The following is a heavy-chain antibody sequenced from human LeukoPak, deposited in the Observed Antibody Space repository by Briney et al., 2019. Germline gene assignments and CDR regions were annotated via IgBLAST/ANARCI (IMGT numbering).Heavy chain of an antibody. CDR3: AADLSSDILTGYTNDAFDI. CDR2: IVVGSGNT. J-gene: IGHJ3*02. CDR1: GFTFTSSV. D-gene: IGHD3-9*01. V-gene: IGHV1-58*01. Sequence: TSVKVSCKASGFTFTSSVVQWVRQARGQRLEWIGWIVVGSGNTNYAQKFQERVTITRDMSTSTAYMELSSLRSEDTAVYYCAADLSSDILTGYTNDAFDIWGQGTMVTVSS.